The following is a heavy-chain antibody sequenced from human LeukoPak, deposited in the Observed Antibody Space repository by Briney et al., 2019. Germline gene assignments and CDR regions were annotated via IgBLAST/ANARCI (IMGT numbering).Heavy chain of an antibody. V-gene: IGHV3-30*02. D-gene: IGHD3-10*02. CDR1: EFTFTSYG. CDR2: LRYDGSNR. CDR3: AKDVDLFGELYFDS. J-gene: IGHJ4*02. Sequence: PGGSLRLSCVASEFTFTSYGMHWVRQAPGKGLEWVAFLRYDGSNRSYADSVKGRFTISRDNSKNTPYLQMNSLRAEDTAVYYCAKDVDLFGELYFDSWGQGTLVTVSS.